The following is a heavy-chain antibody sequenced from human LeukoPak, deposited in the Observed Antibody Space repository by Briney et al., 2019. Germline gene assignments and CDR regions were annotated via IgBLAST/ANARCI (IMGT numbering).Heavy chain of an antibody. Sequence: ASVKVSCKASGGTFSSYAISWVRQAPGQGLEWMGWISAYNGNTNYAQKLQGRVTMTTDTSTSTAYMELRSLRSDDTAVYYCARDHGHSSGRGGDYWGQGTLVTVSS. CDR3: ARDHGHSSGRGGDY. CDR1: GGTFSSYA. J-gene: IGHJ4*02. V-gene: IGHV1-18*01. D-gene: IGHD6-19*01. CDR2: ISAYNGNT.